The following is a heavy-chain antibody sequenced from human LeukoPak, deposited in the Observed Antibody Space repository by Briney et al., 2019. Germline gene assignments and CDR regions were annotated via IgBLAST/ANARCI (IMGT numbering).Heavy chain of an antibody. V-gene: IGHV4-61*02. CDR1: GGFISSGSYY. CDR3: ARGVSTVNFDY. CDR2: IYTSGST. D-gene: IGHD4-11*01. J-gene: IGHJ4*02. Sequence: PSQTLSLTCTVSGGFISSGSYYWRWIRQPAGKGLEWIVRIYTSGSTNYNPSLNSRVTISVDTSKSQFSLKLSSVTAADTAVYYCARGVSTVNFDYWGQGTLVTVSS.